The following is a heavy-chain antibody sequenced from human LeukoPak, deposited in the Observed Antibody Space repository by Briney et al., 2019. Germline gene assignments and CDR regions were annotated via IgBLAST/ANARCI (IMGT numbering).Heavy chain of an antibody. D-gene: IGHD6-13*01. CDR1: GFTVSSNY. J-gene: IGHJ6*02. CDR2: ISSSGSTI. Sequence: PGGSLRLSCAASGFTVSSNYMNWVRQAPGKGLEWVSYISSSGSTIYYADSVKGRFTISRDNAKNSLYLQMNSLRAEDTAVYYCARGARPDTAAGPYGMDVWGQGTTVTVSS. CDR3: ARGARPDTAAGPYGMDV. V-gene: IGHV3-48*03.